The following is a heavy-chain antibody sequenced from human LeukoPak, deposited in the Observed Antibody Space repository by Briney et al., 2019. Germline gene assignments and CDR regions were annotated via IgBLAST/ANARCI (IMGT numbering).Heavy chain of an antibody. CDR1: GGTFSSYA. V-gene: IGHV1-69*05. CDR3: ARGHMVGDTKRWFDP. J-gene: IGHJ5*02. Sequence: SSVKVSCKASGGTFSSYAISWVRQAPGQGLEWMGGIIPIFGTANYAQKFQGRVTITTDESTSTAYTELSSLRSEDTAVYYCARGHMVGDTKRWFDPWGQGTLVTVSS. CDR2: IIPIFGTA. D-gene: IGHD1-26*01.